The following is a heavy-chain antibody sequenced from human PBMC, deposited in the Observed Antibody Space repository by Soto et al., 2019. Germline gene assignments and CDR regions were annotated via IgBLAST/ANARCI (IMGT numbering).Heavy chain of an antibody. CDR2: IDPSDSYT. Sequence: PGESLKISCKGSGYSFTRYWISWVRQMPGKGLEWMGRIDPSDSYTNYSPSFQGHVTISADKSISTAYLQWSSLKASDTAMYYCARLKGIAARPSYYYYGMDVWGQGTTVTVSS. J-gene: IGHJ6*02. V-gene: IGHV5-10-1*01. CDR3: ARLKGIAARPSYYYYGMDV. CDR1: GYSFTRYW. D-gene: IGHD6-6*01.